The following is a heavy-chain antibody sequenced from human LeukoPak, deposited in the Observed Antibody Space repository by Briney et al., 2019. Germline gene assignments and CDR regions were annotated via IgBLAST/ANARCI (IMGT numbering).Heavy chain of an antibody. V-gene: IGHV3-74*03. CDR1: GFTFSSYW. CDR3: ARGTGSDSWYIDY. D-gene: IGHD6-13*01. Sequence: GGSLRLSCAASGFTFSSYWMHWVRQAPGKGLVWVSGINSDGSIIKYADSVKGRFSISRDNAKNTLYLLMNSLGAEDTAVYYCARGTGSDSWYIDYWGQGTLVSVSS. CDR2: INSDGSII. J-gene: IGHJ4*02.